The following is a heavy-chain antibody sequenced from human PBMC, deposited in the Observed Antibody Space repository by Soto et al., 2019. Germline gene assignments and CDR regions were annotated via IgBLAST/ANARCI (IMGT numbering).Heavy chain of an antibody. V-gene: IGHV1-8*01. CDR2: MNPNSGNT. D-gene: IGHD2-2*01. J-gene: IGHJ6*03. CDR3: ARDYCSSTSCYYYYYMDV. Sequence: ASVKVSCKASGYTFTSYDINWVRQATGQGLEWMGWMNPNSGNTGYAQKFQGRVTMTRNTSISTAYMELSSLRSEDTAVYYCARDYCSSTSCYYYYYMDVWGKGTTVTVSS. CDR1: GYTFTSYD.